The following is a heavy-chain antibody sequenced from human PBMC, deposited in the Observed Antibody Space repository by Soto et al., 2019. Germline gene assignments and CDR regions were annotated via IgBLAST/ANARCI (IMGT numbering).Heavy chain of an antibody. Sequence: GGSLRLSCSASGFTFSSYAMHWVRQAPGKGLEYVSAISSNGGSTYYADSVKGRFTISRDNSKNALYLQMSSLRAEDTAVYYCVKRITFGGVIVPTDYFDYWGQGTLVTVSS. J-gene: IGHJ4*02. V-gene: IGHV3-64D*06. CDR3: VKRITFGGVIVPTDYFDY. D-gene: IGHD3-16*02. CDR2: ISSNGGST. CDR1: GFTFSSYA.